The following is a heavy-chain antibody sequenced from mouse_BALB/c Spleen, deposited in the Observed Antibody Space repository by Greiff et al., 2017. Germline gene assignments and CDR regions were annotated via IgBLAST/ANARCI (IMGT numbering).Heavy chain of an antibody. CDR3: AREGSAPNYYGSSYDAY. CDR1: GISITTGNYR. Sequence: EVKLMESGPGLVKPSQTVSLTCTVTGISITTGNYRWSWIRQFPGNKLEWIGYIYYSGTITYNPSLTSRTTITRDTSKNQFFLEMNSLTAEDTATYYCAREGSAPNYYGSSYDAYWGQGTLVTVSA. J-gene: IGHJ3*01. V-gene: IGHV3-5*02. CDR2: IYYSGTI. D-gene: IGHD1-1*01.